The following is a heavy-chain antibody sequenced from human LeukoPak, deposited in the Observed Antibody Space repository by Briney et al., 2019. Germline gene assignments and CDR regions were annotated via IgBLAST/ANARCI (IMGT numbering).Heavy chain of an antibody. D-gene: IGHD3-9*01. CDR3: ARSLHILTGENFDY. Sequence: ASVKVSCKASGYTFTGYYMHWVRQAPGQGLEWMGWINPNHGDTNYAQKLQDRASMTRDTSISTAYMHLSRLRSAVTAVYYCARSLHILTGENFDYWGQGTLLTVSS. J-gene: IGHJ4*02. V-gene: IGHV1-2*02. CDR1: GYTFTGYY. CDR2: INPNHGDT.